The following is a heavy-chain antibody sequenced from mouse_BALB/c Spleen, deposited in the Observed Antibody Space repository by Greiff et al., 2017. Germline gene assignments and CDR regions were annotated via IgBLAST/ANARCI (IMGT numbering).Heavy chain of an antibody. D-gene: IGHD2-14*01. V-gene: IGHV1-5*01. CDR3: TYDRYDVWYFDV. CDR1: GYTFTSYW. Sequence: VHVKQSGTVLARPGASVKMSCKASGYTFTSYWMHWVKQRPGQGLEWIGAIYPGNSDTSYNQKFKGKAKLTAVTSTSTAYMELSSLTNEDSAVYYGTYDRYDVWYFDVWGAGTTVTVSS. J-gene: IGHJ1*01. CDR2: IYPGNSDT.